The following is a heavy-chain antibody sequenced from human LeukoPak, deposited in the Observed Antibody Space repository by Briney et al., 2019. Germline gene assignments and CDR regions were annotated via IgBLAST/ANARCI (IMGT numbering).Heavy chain of an antibody. J-gene: IGHJ4*02. V-gene: IGHV3-7*01. CDR2: IKQDGSEK. Sequence: QPGGSLRLPCAASGFTFSSYWMSWVRQAPGKGLEWVANIKQDGSEKYYVDSVKGRFTISRDNAKNSLYLQMNSLRAEDTAVYYCARVRGGYSYGYGSYFDYWGQGTLVTVSS. CDR1: GFTFSSYW. D-gene: IGHD5-18*01. CDR3: ARVRGGYSYGYGSYFDY.